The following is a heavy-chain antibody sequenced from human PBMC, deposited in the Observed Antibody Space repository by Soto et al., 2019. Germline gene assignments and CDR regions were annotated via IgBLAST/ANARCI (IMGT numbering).Heavy chain of an antibody. J-gene: IGHJ4*02. V-gene: IGHV3-33*01. D-gene: IGHD3-3*01. CDR1: GFTFSSYG. Sequence: GGSLRLSCAASGFTFSSYGMHWVRQAPGKGLEWVAVIWYDGSNKYYADSVKGRFTISRDNSKNTLYLQMNSLRGEDTAVYYCARGPLDLEDFWSGYYPYYFDYWGQGTLVTVSS. CDR2: IWYDGSNK. CDR3: ARGPLDLEDFWSGYYPYYFDY.